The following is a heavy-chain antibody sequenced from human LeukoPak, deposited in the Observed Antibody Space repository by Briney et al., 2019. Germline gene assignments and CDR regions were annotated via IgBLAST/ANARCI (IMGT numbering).Heavy chain of an antibody. V-gene: IGHV3-9*01. CDR2: ISWNSGSI. CDR1: GFTFDDYA. D-gene: IGHD3-3*01. CDR3: ARKASLVYDSWSGYYPAYFDY. J-gene: IGHJ4*02. Sequence: SLRLSCAASGFTFDDYAMHWVRQAPGKGLEWVSGISWNSGSIGYADSVKGRFTISRDNAKNSLYLQMDSLRAEDTALYYCARKASLVYDSWSGYYPAYFDYWGQGTLVTVSS.